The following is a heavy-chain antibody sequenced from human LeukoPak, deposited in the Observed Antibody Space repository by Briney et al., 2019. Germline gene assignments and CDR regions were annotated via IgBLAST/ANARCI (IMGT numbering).Heavy chain of an antibody. V-gene: IGHV4-39*07. CDR3: ARDKAFEVVNFFDY. Sequence: SETLSLTCTVSGGSISSGSYYWGWIRQPPGKGLEWIGSIYYSGSTYYNPSLKSRITVSLDTSKNQFSLKLSSVTAADTAVYYCARDKAFEVVNFFDYWGQGTLVTVSS. CDR1: GGSISSGSYY. CDR2: IYYSGST. J-gene: IGHJ4*02. D-gene: IGHD3-3*01.